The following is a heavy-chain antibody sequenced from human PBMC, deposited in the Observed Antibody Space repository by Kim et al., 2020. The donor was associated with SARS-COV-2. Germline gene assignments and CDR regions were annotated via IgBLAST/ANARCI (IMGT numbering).Heavy chain of an antibody. CDR3: AVDKYCTSSYDY. CDR1: GVSISNYY. V-gene: IGHV4-59*13. D-gene: IGHD2-8*01. CDR2: VYSTGKT. J-gene: IGHJ4*02. Sequence: SETLSLTCTVSGVSISNYYWLWIRQVPGKGLEWIAYVYSTGKTNYNPSLKTRVTISITTSLNQFSLTLASITSAATALYYCAVDKYCTSSYDYLAQGNL.